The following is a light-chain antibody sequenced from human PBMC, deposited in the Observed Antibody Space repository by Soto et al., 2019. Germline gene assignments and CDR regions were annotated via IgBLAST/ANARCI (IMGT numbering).Light chain of an antibody. CDR3: CSFDSPCV. CDR2: EGA. J-gene: IGLJ3*02. Sequence: QSALTQPASVSGSPGQSITISCTGTSSGVWSYTLVSWYQHRPGKAPKLIIYEGAKRPSGVSDPFSGSKSDNTASLTISGLQAEDEADYYCCSFDSPCVFGGGTKLTVL. CDR1: SSGVWSYTL. V-gene: IGLV2-23*01.